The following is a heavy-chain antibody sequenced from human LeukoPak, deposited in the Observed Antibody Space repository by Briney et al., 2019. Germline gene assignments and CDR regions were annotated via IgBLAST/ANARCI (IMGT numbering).Heavy chain of an antibody. CDR3: ATASQFGSYNWFDP. J-gene: IGHJ5*02. CDR2: IDHSGST. D-gene: IGHD3-10*01. Sequence: SETLSLTCAVYGASFSDYYWSWIRQPPGKGLEWIGEIDHSGSTKCNPSLKGRVTISLDTSKNQFSLDLTSVTAADTAVYYCATASQFGSYNWFDPWGQGTLVTVSS. CDR1: GASFSDYY. V-gene: IGHV4-34*01.